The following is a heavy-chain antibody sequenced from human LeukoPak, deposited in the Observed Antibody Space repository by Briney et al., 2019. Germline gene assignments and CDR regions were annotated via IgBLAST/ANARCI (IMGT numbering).Heavy chain of an antibody. D-gene: IGHD3-9*01. V-gene: IGHV1-46*01. Sequence: ASVKVCCKASGYTFTGYYMQWVRQAPGQGLEWMGIINPSGGSTSYAQKFQGRVTMTRDTSTSTVYMELSSLRSEDTAVYYCARDKRLRYFDWLLWYWGQGTLVTVSS. J-gene: IGHJ4*02. CDR1: GYTFTGYY. CDR3: ARDKRLRYFDWLLWY. CDR2: INPSGGST.